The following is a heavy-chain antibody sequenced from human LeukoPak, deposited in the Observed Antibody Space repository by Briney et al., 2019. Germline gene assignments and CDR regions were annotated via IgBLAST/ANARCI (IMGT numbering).Heavy chain of an antibody. J-gene: IGHJ3*02. V-gene: IGHV3-53*01. CDR1: GFTVSSND. D-gene: IGHD3-3*01. Sequence: PGGSLRLSCAASGFTVSSNDMSWVRQAPGKGLEWVSVIYSGDNTYYADSVKGRFTISRDNAHNSLYLQMNSLRAEDTAVYYCARGRYYDSPGGAFDIWGQGTMVPVSS. CDR2: IYSGDNT. CDR3: ARGRYYDSPGGAFDI.